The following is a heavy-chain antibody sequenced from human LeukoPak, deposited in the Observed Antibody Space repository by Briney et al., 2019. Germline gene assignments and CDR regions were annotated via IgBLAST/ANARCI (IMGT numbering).Heavy chain of an antibody. CDR3: AKDLVEGYYDWDFDY. V-gene: IGHV3-23*01. D-gene: IGHD3-22*01. J-gene: IGHJ4*02. Sequence: GGSRRLSCAASGFTFSSYWMSWVHQAAGKGVEWVSAISGSGGSTYYADSVKGRFTIFRDNSRNTLYLQMNSLRTEDTAVYYCAKDLVEGYYDWDFDYWGQGTLVTVSS. CDR2: ISGSGGST. CDR1: GFTFSSYW.